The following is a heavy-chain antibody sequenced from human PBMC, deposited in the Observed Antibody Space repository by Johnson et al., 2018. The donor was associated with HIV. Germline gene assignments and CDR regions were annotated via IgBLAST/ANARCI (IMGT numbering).Heavy chain of an antibody. CDR3: ARARDSWSSSWLSRDNAFDI. CDR2: ISYDGINK. CDR1: GFTFNSYA. D-gene: IGHD6-13*01. J-gene: IGHJ3*02. V-gene: IGHV3-30-3*01. Sequence: QVQLVESGGGVVQPGRSLRLSCAATGFTFNSYAMHWVRQAPGKVLEWVAVISYDGINKYYADSVKGRFTISRDNSKKTLYLQMNSLRPEDTAVYYCARARDSWSSSWLSRDNAFDIWGQGTMVTVSS.